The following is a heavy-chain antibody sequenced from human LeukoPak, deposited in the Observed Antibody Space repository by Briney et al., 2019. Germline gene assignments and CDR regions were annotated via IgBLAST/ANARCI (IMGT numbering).Heavy chain of an antibody. CDR1: GFTVSSNS. CDR2: IYSGGAT. J-gene: IGHJ5*02. Sequence: GGSLRLSCAASGFTVSSNSMTWVRQAPGKGLEWVSLIYSGGATYYADSVKGRFTIPRDNSKNTLYLQMSSLRTEDTAVYYCARGITGTNNWFDPWGQGTLVTVSS. D-gene: IGHD1/OR15-1a*01. CDR3: ARGITGTNNWFDP. V-gene: IGHV3-66*02.